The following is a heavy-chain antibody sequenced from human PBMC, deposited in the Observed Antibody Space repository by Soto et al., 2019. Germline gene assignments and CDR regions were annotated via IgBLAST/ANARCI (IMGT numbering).Heavy chain of an antibody. CDR2: ISNTGGGT. CDR3: AKDRLAGNFDY. V-gene: IGHV3-23*01. Sequence: EVQLLDSGGGLVQPGGSLVLSCAASGFTFNNYAMNWVRQAPGMGLEWVATISNTGGGTYYADSVKGRFTISRDNSKNTLYLQMSSLRVEDTAVYYCAKDRLAGNFDYWGQGTQVTVSS. CDR1: GFTFNNYA. J-gene: IGHJ4*02.